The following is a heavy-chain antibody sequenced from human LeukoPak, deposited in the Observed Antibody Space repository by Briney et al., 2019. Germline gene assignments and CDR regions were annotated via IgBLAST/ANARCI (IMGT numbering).Heavy chain of an antibody. CDR2: INHSGGT. CDR1: GGSFSGYY. Sequence: KSSETLSLTCAVYGGSFSGYYWSWIRQPPGKGLEWIGEINHSGGTNYNPSLKSRVTISLDTSKNHFSLKLTSVTAADTAVYYCASDDYGDLVHAFDIWGQGTMVTVSS. V-gene: IGHV4-34*01. J-gene: IGHJ3*02. D-gene: IGHD4-17*01. CDR3: ASDDYGDLVHAFDI.